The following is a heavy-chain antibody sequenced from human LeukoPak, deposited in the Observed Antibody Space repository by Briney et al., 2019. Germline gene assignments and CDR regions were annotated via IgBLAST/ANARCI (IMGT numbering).Heavy chain of an antibody. Sequence: GGSLRLSCAASGFTFSGSAMHWVRQASGKGLEWVGRIRSKANSYATAYAASVKGRFTISRDDSKNTAYLQMNSLKTEDTAVYYCGPVGDSSGYYAFDYWGQGTLVTVSP. CDR1: GFTFSGSA. D-gene: IGHD3-22*01. CDR3: GPVGDSSGYYAFDY. CDR2: IRSKANSYAT. J-gene: IGHJ4*02. V-gene: IGHV3-73*01.